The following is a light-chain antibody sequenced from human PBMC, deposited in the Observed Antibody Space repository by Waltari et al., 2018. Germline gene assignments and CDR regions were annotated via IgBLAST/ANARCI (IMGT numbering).Light chain of an antibody. CDR2: STD. CDR1: SLRTYS. Sequence: SSELTQDPAVSVALGQTVRITCQGDSLRTYSADWYQQRPGQAPILVLFSTDDRPSGIPDRFSGSSSRDTASLTITGTQAEDEADYYCSSRDSSASHVLFAGGTKLTVL. J-gene: IGLJ2*01. V-gene: IGLV3-19*01. CDR3: SSRDSSASHVL.